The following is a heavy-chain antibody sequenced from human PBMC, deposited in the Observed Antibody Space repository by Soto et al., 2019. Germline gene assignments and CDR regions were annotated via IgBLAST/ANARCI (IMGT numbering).Heavy chain of an antibody. D-gene: IGHD1-1*01. CDR2: IHGGGGAT. J-gene: IGHJ2*01. Sequence: EVQLLESGGGLVQPGGSLRLSCAASGFTFSAYAMGWVRQAPGKGLEWVSTIHGGGGATHYADSVKGRFTIARDDSKNTPYVQMSSLRAGDRAVYYCAIFEGHPLEYLYVEFWGRGTLVTVSS. V-gene: IGHV3-23*01. CDR3: AIFEGHPLEYLYVEF. CDR1: GFTFSAYA.